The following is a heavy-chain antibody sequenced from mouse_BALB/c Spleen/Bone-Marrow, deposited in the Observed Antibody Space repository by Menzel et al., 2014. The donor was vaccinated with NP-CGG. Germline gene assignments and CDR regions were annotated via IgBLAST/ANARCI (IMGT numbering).Heavy chain of an antibody. CDR3: ARYRLGTYFDY. V-gene: IGHV14-3*02. J-gene: IGHJ2*01. CDR1: GFNIKDTY. D-gene: IGHD2-14*01. CDR2: IDPANGNT. Sequence: VQLQQSGAELAKPGASVKLSCKASGFNIKDTYMHWVKQRPEQGLEWIGRIDPANGNTKYDPNFQGKATITADTSTNTAYLQPSRLTSEDTAVYYCARYRLGTYFDYWGQGTTLTVSS.